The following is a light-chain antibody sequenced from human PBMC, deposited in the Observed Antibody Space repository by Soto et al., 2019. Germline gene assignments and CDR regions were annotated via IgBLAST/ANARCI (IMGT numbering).Light chain of an antibody. J-gene: IGKJ2*01. Sequence: DIQMTQSPSSLSASVGDRVTITCRASQSISSYLNWYQQKPGKAPKLLIYAASSLQSGVPSRFSGSGSGKDFTLTISSLQPEDFATYYCQQSYSTPHFSQGTKLEIK. V-gene: IGKV1-39*01. CDR3: QQSYSTPH. CDR1: QSISSY. CDR2: AAS.